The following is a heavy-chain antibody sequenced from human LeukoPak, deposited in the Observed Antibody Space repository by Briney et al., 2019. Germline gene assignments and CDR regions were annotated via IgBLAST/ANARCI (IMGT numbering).Heavy chain of an antibody. J-gene: IGHJ4*02. Sequence: GASVKVSCKASGYTFTSYGISWVRQAPRQGLEWMGWISAYNGNTNYAQKLQGRVTMTTDTSTTTAYMELRSLRSDDTAVYYCARGGFVDIVATTGYFDYWGQGTLVTVSS. D-gene: IGHD5-12*01. V-gene: IGHV1-18*01. CDR1: GYTFTSYG. CDR2: ISAYNGNT. CDR3: ARGGFVDIVATTGYFDY.